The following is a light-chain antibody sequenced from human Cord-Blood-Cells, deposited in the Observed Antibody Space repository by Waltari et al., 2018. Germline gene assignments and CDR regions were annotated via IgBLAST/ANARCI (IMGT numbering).Light chain of an antibody. J-gene: IGKJ4*01. CDR1: QDICNY. Sequence: DTQMNQSTSSLSASVGDRVTTTCQASQDICNYLNWYQQKPGKAPKLLIYDASNLETGVPSRFSGSGSATDFTFTISSLQPEDIATYYCQQYDNLPLTFGGGTKVEIK. V-gene: IGKV1-33*01. CDR2: DAS. CDR3: QQYDNLPLT.